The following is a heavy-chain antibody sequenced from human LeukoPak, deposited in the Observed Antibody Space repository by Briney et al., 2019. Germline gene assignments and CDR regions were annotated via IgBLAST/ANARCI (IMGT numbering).Heavy chain of an antibody. Sequence: PGGSLRLSCAASGFTFSSYWMSWVRQAPGKGLEWVANIKQDGSEKYYVDSVKGRFTISRDNAKNSPYLQMNSLRAEDTAVYYCARDGWYYDSSGFYWGQGTLVTVSS. CDR1: GFTFSSYW. V-gene: IGHV3-7*01. CDR2: IKQDGSEK. CDR3: ARDGWYYDSSGFY. J-gene: IGHJ4*02. D-gene: IGHD3-22*01.